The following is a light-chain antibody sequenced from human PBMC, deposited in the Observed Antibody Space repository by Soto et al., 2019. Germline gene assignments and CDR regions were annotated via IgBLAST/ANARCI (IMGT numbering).Light chain of an antibody. Sequence: DIQMTQSPSSLSACVVDRVTITCRTSQSIVTYLNWYLQQPGKAPKLLIYAASNLQSGVPSRFSGGGSGTDFTLTISNLQPEDFATYYCQETFGIFPWTFGQGTKVDIK. CDR1: QSIVTY. CDR2: AAS. J-gene: IGKJ1*01. V-gene: IGKV1-39*01. CDR3: QETFGIFPWT.